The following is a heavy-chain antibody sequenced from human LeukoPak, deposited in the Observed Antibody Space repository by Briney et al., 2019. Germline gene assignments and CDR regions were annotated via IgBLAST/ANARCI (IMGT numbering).Heavy chain of an antibody. Sequence: SETLSLTCTVSGGSISSGSYYWSWIRQPAGRGLEWIGRVYTSGSTNYTPSVKGRVTISVDTSKNQFSLKLSSVTAADTAVYYCARGRLSGWYYFDFWGQGTLVTVSS. V-gene: IGHV4-61*02. CDR1: GGSISSGSYY. J-gene: IGHJ4*02. CDR3: ARGRLSGWYYFDF. CDR2: VYTSGST. D-gene: IGHD6-19*01.